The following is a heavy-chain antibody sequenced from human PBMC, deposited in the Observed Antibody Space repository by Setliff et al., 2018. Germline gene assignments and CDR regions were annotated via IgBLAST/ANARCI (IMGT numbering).Heavy chain of an antibody. Sequence: PGGSLRLSCAGSGFTFSSFGMNWVRQVPGKGLEWVSYINTVGTNIFYADSVRGRFTISRDNAKNSLYLQMNSLRAEDTAVYYCEGRAVAARSLDTWGQGTLVTVSS. CDR3: EGRAVAARSLDT. CDR1: GFTFSSFG. J-gene: IGHJ5*02. CDR2: INTVGTNI. V-gene: IGHV3-48*03. D-gene: IGHD6-19*01.